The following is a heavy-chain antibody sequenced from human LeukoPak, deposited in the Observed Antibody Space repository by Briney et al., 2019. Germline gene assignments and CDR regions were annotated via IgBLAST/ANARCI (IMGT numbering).Heavy chain of an antibody. CDR2: ISGSGGST. CDR3: ARGEDSSSWHYYYYGMDV. V-gene: IGHV3-23*01. D-gene: IGHD6-13*01. CDR1: GFTFSSYA. J-gene: IGHJ6*02. Sequence: GGSLRLSCAASGFTFSSYAMSWVRQAPGKGLEWVSAISGSGGSTYYADSVKGRFTISRDNAKNTLYLQMNSLRAEDTAVYYCARGEDSSSWHYYYYGMDVWGQGTTVTVSS.